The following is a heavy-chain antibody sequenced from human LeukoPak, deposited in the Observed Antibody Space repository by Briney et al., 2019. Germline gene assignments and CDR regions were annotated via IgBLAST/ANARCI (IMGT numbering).Heavy chain of an antibody. D-gene: IGHD6-19*01. J-gene: IGHJ4*02. CDR2: IYYSGST. CDR1: GGSISSSSYY. CDR3: EGGQSSGWY. V-gene: IGHV4-39*07. Sequence: PSETLSLTCTVSGGSISSSSYYWGWIRQPPGKGLEWIGSIYYSGSTYYNPSLKSRVTISVDTSKNQFSLKLSSVTAADTAVYYCEGGQSSGWYGGQGTLVTVSS.